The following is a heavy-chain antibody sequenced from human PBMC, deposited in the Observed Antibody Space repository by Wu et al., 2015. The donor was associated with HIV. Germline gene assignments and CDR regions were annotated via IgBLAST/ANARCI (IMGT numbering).Heavy chain of an antibody. D-gene: IGHD3-22*01. J-gene: IGHJ6*02. CDR3: ARIGVYDSSGYPQSDYYYYGMDV. V-gene: IGHV1-2*02. CDR2: INPNSGGT. Sequence: QVQLVQSGAEVKKPGASVKVSCKASGYTFTGYYMHWVRQAPGQGLEWMGWINPNSGGTNYAQKFQGRVTMTRDTSISTAYMELSRLRSDDTAVYYCARIGVYDSSGYPQSDYYYYGMDVWGQGTTGHRLL. CDR1: GYTFTGYY.